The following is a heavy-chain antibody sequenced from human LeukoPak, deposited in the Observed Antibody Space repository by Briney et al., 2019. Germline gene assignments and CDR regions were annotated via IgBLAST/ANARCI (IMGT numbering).Heavy chain of an antibody. Sequence: GSLRLSCAASGFTFSDYYMSWIRQAPGKGLEWIGSIYYSGSTYYNPSLKRRVTISVDTSKNQFSLKLSSVTAADTAVYYCARVRGVTAWFDPWGQGTLVTVSS. D-gene: IGHD3-10*01. CDR1: GFTFSDYY. J-gene: IGHJ5*02. V-gene: IGHV4-38-2*01. CDR3: ARVRGVTAWFDP. CDR2: IYYSGST.